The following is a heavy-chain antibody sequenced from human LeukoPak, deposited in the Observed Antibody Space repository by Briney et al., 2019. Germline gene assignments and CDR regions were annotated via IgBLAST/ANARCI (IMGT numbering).Heavy chain of an antibody. D-gene: IGHD6-19*01. CDR3: ARGVAVAARFDY. J-gene: IGHJ4*02. CDR1: GFTFSSYW. Sequence: PGGSLRLSCAASGFTFSSYWMSWVRQAPGRGLGWVANIKQDGSEKYYVDSVKGRFTIYRDNAKNSLYLQMNSLRAEDTAVYYCARGVAVAARFDYWGQGTLVTVSS. V-gene: IGHV3-7*01. CDR2: IKQDGSEK.